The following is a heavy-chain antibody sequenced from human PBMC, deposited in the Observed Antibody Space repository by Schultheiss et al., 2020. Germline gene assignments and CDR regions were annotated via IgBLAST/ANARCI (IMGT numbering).Heavy chain of an antibody. V-gene: IGHV4-39*01. CDR3: ARLSGTYGSDCDY. J-gene: IGHJ4*02. Sequence: SQTLSLTCTVSGGSISSGGYYWGWIRQPPEKGLEWIGIVYYSGSTYYTPSLKSRVTMSVDTSKNQFSLKMSSVTAADTAVYYCARLSGTYGSDCDYWGQGTLVTVSS. D-gene: IGHD1-26*01. CDR2: VYYSGST. CDR1: GGSISSGGYY.